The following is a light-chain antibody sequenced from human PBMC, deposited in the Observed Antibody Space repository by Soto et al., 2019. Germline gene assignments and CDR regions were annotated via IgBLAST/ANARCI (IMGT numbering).Light chain of an antibody. J-gene: IGLJ1*01. CDR3: QSYDTSLRGYV. V-gene: IGLV1-40*01. Sequence: QSVLAQPPSVSGAPGQRVTISCTGSSSNIGARYDVHWYQQPPGTAPRLLIYANTNRPSGVPDRFSGSKSGTSASLAITGLQAEDEADYYCQSYDTSLRGYVFGTGTKVTVL. CDR2: ANT. CDR1: SSNIGARYD.